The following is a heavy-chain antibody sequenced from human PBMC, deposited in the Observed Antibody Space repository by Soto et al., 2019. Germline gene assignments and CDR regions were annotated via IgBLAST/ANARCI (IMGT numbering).Heavy chain of an antibody. Sequence: SETLSLTCTVSGGSISRYYWSWIRQPPGKGLEWIGYMYNTGSTVYNPSFKSRVTISVDTSKNQFSLKLNSATAADTAVYYCARDLFGYCGTDCYPRDFWGQGTTGPVSS. V-gene: IGHV4-59*01. CDR1: GGSISRYY. D-gene: IGHD2-21*02. J-gene: IGHJ6*02. CDR2: MYNTGST. CDR3: ARDLFGYCGTDCYPRDF.